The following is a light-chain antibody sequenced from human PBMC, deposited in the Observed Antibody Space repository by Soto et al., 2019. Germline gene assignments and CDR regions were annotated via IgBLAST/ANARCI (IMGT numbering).Light chain of an antibody. CDR1: SSNIGAGYD. J-gene: IGLJ1*01. Sequence: QSVLTQPPSASGAPGQRVTISCTGSSSNIGAGYDVHWYQQLPGTAPKLLIYGNSNRPSGVPDRFSGSKSGTSASLAITGLQAEDEAEYYSQSYDSSLSGYVFGTGTKLTVL. CDR2: GNS. CDR3: QSYDSSLSGYV. V-gene: IGLV1-40*01.